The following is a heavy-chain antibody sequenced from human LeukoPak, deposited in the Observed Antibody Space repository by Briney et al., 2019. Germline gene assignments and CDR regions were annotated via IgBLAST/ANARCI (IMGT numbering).Heavy chain of an antibody. CDR2: IRYDGNNR. D-gene: IGHD1-26*01. J-gene: IGHJ4*02. Sequence: GGSLRLSCVASGFTFSSYGMHWVRQAPGKGLEWVAFIRYDGNNRYYADSVKGRFTISRDNSKNTLYLQMNSLRAEDTAVYYCAKEYSGSYQVFDYWGQGTLVTVSS. V-gene: IGHV3-30*02. CDR1: GFTFSSYG. CDR3: AKEYSGSYQVFDY.